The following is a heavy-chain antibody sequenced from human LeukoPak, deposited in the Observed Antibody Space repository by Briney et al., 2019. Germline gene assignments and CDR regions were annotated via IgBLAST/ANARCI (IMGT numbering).Heavy chain of an antibody. V-gene: IGHV4-59*01. CDR1: GGSISSYY. CDR2: IYYSGST. J-gene: IGHJ4*02. D-gene: IGHD6-19*01. Sequence: SETLSLTYTVSGGSISSYYWSWIRQPPGKGLEWIGYIYYSGSTNYNPSLKSRVTISVDTSKNQFSLKLSSVTAADTAVYYCASSHPPVAGTYYFDYWGQGTLVTVSS. CDR3: ASSHPPVAGTYYFDY.